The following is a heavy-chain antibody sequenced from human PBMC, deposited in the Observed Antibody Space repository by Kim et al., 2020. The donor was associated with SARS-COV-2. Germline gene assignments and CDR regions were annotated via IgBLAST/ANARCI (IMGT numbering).Heavy chain of an antibody. J-gene: IGHJ4*02. Sequence: GGSLRLSCAVSGLTVSDRYMSWVRQAPGKGLEWVSVIYTNGSPKYAESVKGRFFISRDTSKNTLDLQMNTLRVEDTAIYYCVTYDGGGWSHWGQGTPVTVSS. CDR3: VTYDGGGWSH. CDR2: IYTNGSP. V-gene: IGHV3-53*01. CDR1: GLTVSDRY. D-gene: IGHD6-19*01.